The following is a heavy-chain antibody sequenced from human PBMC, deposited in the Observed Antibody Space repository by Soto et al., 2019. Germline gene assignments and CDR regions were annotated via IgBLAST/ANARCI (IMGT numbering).Heavy chain of an antibody. D-gene: IGHD6-13*01. J-gene: IGHJ5*02. Sequence: SETLSLTCTVSGGSINNYYWSWIRQPAEKRLEWIGRVSSTGSSYYNPSLKSRVTISVDTSKNQVSLNLTSVTAADTAVYYCARGVPAAGTDWFDPWGQGXLVTVYS. CDR2: VSSTGSS. CDR3: ARGVPAAGTDWFDP. CDR1: GGSINNYY. V-gene: IGHV4-4*07.